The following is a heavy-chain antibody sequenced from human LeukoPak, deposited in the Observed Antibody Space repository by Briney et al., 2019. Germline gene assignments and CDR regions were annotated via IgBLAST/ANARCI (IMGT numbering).Heavy chain of an antibody. Sequence: PGGSLRLSCAASGFTFSNYSMNWVRQAPGKGLEWVSSISSSSSYIYYADSVKGRFTISRDNAKNSLYLQMNSLRAEDTAVYYCARGTRERYSYGYILPNLDYWGQGTLVTVSS. CDR2: ISSSSSYI. V-gene: IGHV3-21*01. J-gene: IGHJ4*02. D-gene: IGHD5-18*01. CDR3: ARGTRERYSYGYILPNLDY. CDR1: GFTFSNYS.